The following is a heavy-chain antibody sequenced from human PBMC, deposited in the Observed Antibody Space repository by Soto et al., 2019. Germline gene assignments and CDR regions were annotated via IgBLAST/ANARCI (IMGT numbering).Heavy chain of an antibody. CDR2: TYYRSKWYN. V-gene: IGHV6-1*01. D-gene: IGHD1-20*01. Sequence: QVQLQQSGPGLVKPSQTLSLTCAISGDSVSSNSAAWNWIRQSPSRGLEWLGRTYYRSKWYNDYAVSVKSRITINPDTFKNQFSLQLNSVTPEDTAVYYCAREGYPALTGNKGRIDYWGQGTLVTVSS. CDR1: GDSVSSNSAA. J-gene: IGHJ4*02. CDR3: AREGYPALTGNKGRIDY.